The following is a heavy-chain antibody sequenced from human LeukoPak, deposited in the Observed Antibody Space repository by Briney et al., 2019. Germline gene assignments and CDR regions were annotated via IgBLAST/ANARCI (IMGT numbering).Heavy chain of an antibody. D-gene: IGHD6-19*01. Sequence: SVKVSCKASVGTCSSYAISWVRQAPGQGLGWMGRIIPILGIANYAQKFQGRVTITADKSTSTAYMELSSLRSEDTAVYYCARAPELAVAANSFDYWGQGTLVTVSS. J-gene: IGHJ4*02. CDR2: IIPILGIA. CDR1: VGTCSSYA. CDR3: ARAPELAVAANSFDY. V-gene: IGHV1-69*04.